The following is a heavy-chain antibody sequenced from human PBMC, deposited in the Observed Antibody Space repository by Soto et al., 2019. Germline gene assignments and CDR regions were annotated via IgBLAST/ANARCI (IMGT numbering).Heavy chain of an antibody. J-gene: IGHJ4*02. Sequence: QVQLAQSGAEVKKPGSSVKVSCKASGGTFSSYTISWVRQAPGQGLEWMGRIIPILGIANYAQKFQGRVTITADKSTSTAYMELSSLRSEDTAVYYCARDGLHAAGPFDYWGQGTLVTVSS. CDR3: ARDGLHAAGPFDY. CDR1: GGTFSSYT. D-gene: IGHD6-13*01. V-gene: IGHV1-69*08. CDR2: IIPILGIA.